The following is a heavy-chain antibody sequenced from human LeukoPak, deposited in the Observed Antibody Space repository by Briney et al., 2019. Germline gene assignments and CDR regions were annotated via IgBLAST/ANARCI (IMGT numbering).Heavy chain of an antibody. CDR1: GGTFSSYA. D-gene: IGHD5-12*01. Sequence: APVKVSCKASGGTFSSYAISWVRQAPGQGLEWMGGIIPIFGTANYAQKFQGRVTITADESTSTAYMELSSLRSEDTAVYYCARDGRYSGYDFEYWGQGTLVTVSS. V-gene: IGHV1-69*13. CDR2: IIPIFGTA. CDR3: ARDGRYSGYDFEY. J-gene: IGHJ4*02.